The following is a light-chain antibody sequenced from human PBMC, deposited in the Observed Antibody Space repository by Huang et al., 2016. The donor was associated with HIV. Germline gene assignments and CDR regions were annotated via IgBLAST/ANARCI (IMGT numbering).Light chain of an antibody. J-gene: IGKJ3*01. CDR1: QSVSSS. CDR3: QQRSNWPGIT. V-gene: IGKV3-11*01. CDR2: DAS. Sequence: EIVLTQSPATLSLSPGERATLSCRASQSVSSSLAWYQQKPGQAPRLLINDASDRATGIPARLSGSESGTDFTLTISSLEPEDFAVYYCQQRSNWPGITFGPGTKVDIK.